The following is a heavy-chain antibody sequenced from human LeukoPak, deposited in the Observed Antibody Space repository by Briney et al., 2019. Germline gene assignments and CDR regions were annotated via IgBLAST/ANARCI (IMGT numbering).Heavy chain of an antibody. J-gene: IGHJ2*01. V-gene: IGHV3-7*03. Sequence: GGSLRLSCAASGFTFSTYWKNWVRQAPGKGLEWVANIKQDGSEKYYVDSVKGRFTLSRDSAKNSLYLQMNSLRAEDTAVYYCARAEWSNWYFDLWGRGTLVPVSS. CDR2: IKQDGSEK. D-gene: IGHD3-3*01. CDR1: GFTFSTYW. CDR3: ARAEWSNWYFDL.